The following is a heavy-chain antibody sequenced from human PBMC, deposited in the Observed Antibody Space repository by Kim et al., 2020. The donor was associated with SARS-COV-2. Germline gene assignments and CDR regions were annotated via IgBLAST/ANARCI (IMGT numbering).Heavy chain of an antibody. Sequence: YYADSGKGRFTISRDNAKNSLYLQMNSLRDEDTAVYYCATGTTHYNWFDPWGQGTLVTVSS. CDR3: ATGTTHYNWFDP. J-gene: IGHJ5*02. D-gene: IGHD1-7*01. V-gene: IGHV3-48*02.